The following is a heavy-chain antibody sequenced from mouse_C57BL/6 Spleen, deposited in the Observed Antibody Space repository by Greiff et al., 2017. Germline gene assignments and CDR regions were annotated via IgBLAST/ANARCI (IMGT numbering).Heavy chain of an antibody. CDR1: GYTFTSYW. CDR2: IYPGSGST. J-gene: IGHJ1*03. CDR3: AGGNFWYFDV. V-gene: IGHV1-55*01. D-gene: IGHD2-1*01. Sequence: VQLQQPGAELVKPGASVKMSCKASGYTFTSYWITWVKQRPGQGLEWIGDIYPGSGSTNYNEKFKGKATLTVDTSSSTAYMQLSSLTSEDSAVYYCAGGNFWYFDVWGTGTTVTVSS.